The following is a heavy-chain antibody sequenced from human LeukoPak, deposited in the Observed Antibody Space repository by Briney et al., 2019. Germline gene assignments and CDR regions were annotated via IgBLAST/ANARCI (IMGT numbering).Heavy chain of an antibody. V-gene: IGHV3-7*01. D-gene: IGHD6-6*01. J-gene: IGHJ4*02. CDR2: IKQDGSEK. CDR3: ARDRGAALWGY. Sequence: GGSLRLSCAASGFTFSSYWMSWVRQAQGKGLEWVANIKQDGSEKYYVDSVKGRFTISRDNAKNSLYLQMNSLRAEDTAVYYCARDRGAALWGYWGQGTLVTVSS. CDR1: GFTFSSYW.